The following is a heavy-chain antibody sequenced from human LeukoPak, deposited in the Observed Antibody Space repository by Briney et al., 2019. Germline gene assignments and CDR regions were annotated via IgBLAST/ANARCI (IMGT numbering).Heavy chain of an antibody. CDR3: ARGLTYPPKLKRNPFDY. CDR2: INHSGST. Sequence: PSETLSLTCAVYGGSFSGYYWNWIRQPPGKGLEWIGEINHSGSTNYNPSLKSRVTISVDTSKNQFSLKLSSVTAADTAVYYCARGLTYPPKLKRNPFDYWGQGTLVTVSS. J-gene: IGHJ4*02. D-gene: IGHD4-23*01. V-gene: IGHV4-34*01. CDR1: GGSFSGYY.